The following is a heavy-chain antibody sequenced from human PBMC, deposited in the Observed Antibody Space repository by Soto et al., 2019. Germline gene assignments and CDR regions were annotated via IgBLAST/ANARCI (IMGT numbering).Heavy chain of an antibody. V-gene: IGHV3-72*01. Sequence: EVQLVESGGGLVQPGGSLRLSCAVSAFTLSDHFIDWVRQAPGKGLEWVGRSRDKAHSYNTEYRASVKGRFTISRDDSRNALYLQMNSLKTEDTAVYYCARNLAYGGGYTFDYWGQGTLVTVSS. J-gene: IGHJ4*02. CDR3: ARNLAYGGGYTFDY. D-gene: IGHD2-21*01. CDR2: SRDKAHSYNT. CDR1: AFTLSDHF.